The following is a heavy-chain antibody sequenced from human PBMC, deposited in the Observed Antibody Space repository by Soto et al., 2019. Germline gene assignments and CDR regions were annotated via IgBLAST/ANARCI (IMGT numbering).Heavy chain of an antibody. Sequence: QRLSCAAFGFTISGKKYVAWVRQAPGKGLEWVSALYDLDGSFYAASVKGRFTTSSDSSKTTVYLQMNDLRPDDTAVYYCATWHEREHAYDVWGQGTTVTVSS. J-gene: IGHJ3*01. D-gene: IGHD1-1*01. CDR1: GFTISGKKY. V-gene: IGHV3-53*01. CDR3: ATWHEREHAYDV. CDR2: LYDLDGS.